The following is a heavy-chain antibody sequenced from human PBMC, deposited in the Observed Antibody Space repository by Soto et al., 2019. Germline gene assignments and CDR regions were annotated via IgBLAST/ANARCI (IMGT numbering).Heavy chain of an antibody. Sequence: GGSLRLSCAASGFTFSSYGMHWVRQARGKGLEWVALISYDGSQKYYADSVKGRFTISRDNSKNTLYLQMNSLRAEDTAVYYCAKDLVGGVRYYYGMDVWGQGTTVTVSS. J-gene: IGHJ6*02. CDR2: ISYDGSQK. V-gene: IGHV3-30*18. CDR1: GFTFSSYG. CDR3: AKDLVGGVRYYYGMDV. D-gene: IGHD1-26*01.